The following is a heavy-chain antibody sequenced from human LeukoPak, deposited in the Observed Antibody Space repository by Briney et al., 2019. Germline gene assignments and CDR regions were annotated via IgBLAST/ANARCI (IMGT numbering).Heavy chain of an antibody. CDR2: ICYSGST. D-gene: IGHD5-12*01. CDR3: ARRSGYDYYYFDY. Sequence: SETLSLTCTVSGGSISSGGYYWSWIRQHPGKGLEWIGYICYSGSTYYNPSLKSRVTISVDTSKNQFSLKLSSVTAADTAVCYCARRSGYDYYYFDYWGQGTLVTVSS. J-gene: IGHJ4*02. CDR1: GGSISSGGYY. V-gene: IGHV4-31*03.